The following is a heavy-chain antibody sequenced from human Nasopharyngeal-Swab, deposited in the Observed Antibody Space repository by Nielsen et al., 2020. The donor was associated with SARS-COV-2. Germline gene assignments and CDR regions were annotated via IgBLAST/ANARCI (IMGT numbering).Heavy chain of an antibody. D-gene: IGHD1-26*01. CDR2: INHSGST. V-gene: IGHV4-34*01. CDR3: ARGRVGAKDY. CDR1: GGSFSGYY. Sequence: SPTLSLTCAVYGGSFSGYYWSWIRQPPGKGLEWIGEINHSGSTNYNPSLKSRVTISVDTSKNQFSLKLSSVTAADTAVYYCARGRVGAKDYWGQGTLVTVSS. J-gene: IGHJ4*02.